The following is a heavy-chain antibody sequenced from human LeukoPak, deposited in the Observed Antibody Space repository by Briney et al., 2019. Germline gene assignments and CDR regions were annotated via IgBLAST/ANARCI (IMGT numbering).Heavy chain of an antibody. CDR3: ARLRSGYSDY. D-gene: IGHD3-22*01. CDR2: ISTSGSTI. CDR1: GFTFSDYY. Sequence: GGSLRLSCAASGFTFSDYYMSWIRQAPGKGLEWVSYISTSGSTIYYADSVKGRFTTSRDNAKNSLYLQMNSLSVEDTAVYCCARLRSGYSDYWGQGTLVSVSS. J-gene: IGHJ4*02. V-gene: IGHV3-11*04.